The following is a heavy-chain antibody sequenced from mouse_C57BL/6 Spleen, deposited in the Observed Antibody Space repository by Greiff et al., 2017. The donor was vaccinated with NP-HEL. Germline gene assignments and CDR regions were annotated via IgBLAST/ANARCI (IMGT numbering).Heavy chain of an antibody. CDR1: GYTFTSYW. CDR2: IYPGSGST. CDR3: AREGLYDGYYEGFAY. J-gene: IGHJ3*01. D-gene: IGHD2-3*01. Sequence: QVQLQQSGAELVKPGASVKMSCKASGYTFTSYWITWVKQRPGQGLEWIGDIYPGSGSTNYNEKFKSKATLTVDTSSSTAYMQLSSLTSEDSAVYYCAREGLYDGYYEGFAYWGQGTLVTVSA. V-gene: IGHV1-55*01.